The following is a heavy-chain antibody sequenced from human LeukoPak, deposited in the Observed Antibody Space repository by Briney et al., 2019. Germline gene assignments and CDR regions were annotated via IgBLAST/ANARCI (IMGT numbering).Heavy chain of an antibody. CDR1: GFTFSSYS. CDR3: ARGVGGSGSYYLDV. J-gene: IGHJ6*02. D-gene: IGHD3-10*01. V-gene: IGHV3-21*01. Sequence: GGSLRLSSAASGFTFSSYSMNWVRQAPGKGLGWVSSISSSSSYIYYADSVKGRFTISRDNAKNSLYLQMNSLRAEDTAVYYCARGVGGSGSYYLDVWGQGTTVTVSS. CDR2: ISSSSSYI.